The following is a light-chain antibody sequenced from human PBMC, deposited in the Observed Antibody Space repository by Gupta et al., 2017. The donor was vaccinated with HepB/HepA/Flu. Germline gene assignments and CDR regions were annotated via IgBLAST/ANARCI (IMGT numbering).Light chain of an antibody. V-gene: IGLV1-40*01. J-gene: IGLJ2*01. CDR2: ANI. CDR1: NFNIGAGYD. CDR3: QAYDSSLSGVV. Sequence: SVLTQPPSVSGAPGQRVTISCPGNNFNIGAGYDVHWYQQLPGTAPKLLIYANIKRPSGVPGRFSGSSSGTSASLAITGLQAEDEADYYCQAYDSSLSGVVFGRGTKLTVL.